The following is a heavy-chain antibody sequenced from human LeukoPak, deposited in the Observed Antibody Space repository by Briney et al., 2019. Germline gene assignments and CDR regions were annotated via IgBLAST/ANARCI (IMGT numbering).Heavy chain of an antibody. Sequence: SVTVSFTASGGTFISYAISWVRQAPGQGVEWMGGIITIFGTANYAQKFQGRVTITTDESTSTAYMELSSLRSEDTAVYYCARVNGFSTRYSSSWYSYLANWGQGTLVTVSS. CDR1: GGTFISYA. CDR2: IITIFGTA. V-gene: IGHV1-69*05. CDR3: ARVNGFSTRYSSSWYSYLAN. D-gene: IGHD6-13*01. J-gene: IGHJ4*02.